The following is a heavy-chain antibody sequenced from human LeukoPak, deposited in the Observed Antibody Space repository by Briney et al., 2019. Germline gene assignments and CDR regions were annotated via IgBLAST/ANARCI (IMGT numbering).Heavy chain of an antibody. CDR1: GGSFSGYY. V-gene: IGHV4-59*10. J-gene: IGHJ2*01. CDR2: IYTSGST. Sequence: PSETLSLTCAVYGGSFSGYYWSWIRQPAGKGLEWIGRIYTSGSTNYNPSLKSRVTMSVDTSKNQFSLKLSSVTAADTAVYYCARVGYSWWYFDLWGRGTLVTVSS. CDR3: ARVGYSWWYFDL. D-gene: IGHD5-18*01.